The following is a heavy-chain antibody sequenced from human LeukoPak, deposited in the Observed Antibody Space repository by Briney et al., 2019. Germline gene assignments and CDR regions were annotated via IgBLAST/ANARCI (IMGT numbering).Heavy chain of an antibody. CDR2: IYHSGST. CDR3: ARDYYDSGGYLKVWFDP. J-gene: IGHJ5*02. V-gene: IGHV4-38-2*02. D-gene: IGHD3-22*01. CDR1: GYSISSGYY. Sequence: SETPSLTCTVSGYSISSGYYWGWIRQPPGKGLEWIGSIYHSGSTYYNPSLKSRVTISVDTSKNQFSLKLSSVTAADTAVYYCARDYYDSGGYLKVWFDPWGQGTLVTVSS.